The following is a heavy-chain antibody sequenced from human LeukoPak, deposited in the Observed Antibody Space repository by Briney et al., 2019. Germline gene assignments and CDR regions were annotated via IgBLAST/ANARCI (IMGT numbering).Heavy chain of an antibody. CDR3: ARDGALDRYDFWSGSDSRYFDY. D-gene: IGHD3-3*01. Sequence: GASVKVSCKASGCTFTGYYMDWVRQAPGQGLEWIGRINPNSGGTNYAQKFQGRVTMTRDTSISTAYMELSRLRSDDTAVYYSARDGALDRYDFWSGSDSRYFDYWGQGTLVTVSS. J-gene: IGHJ4*02. V-gene: IGHV1-2*06. CDR1: GCTFTGYY. CDR2: INPNSGGT.